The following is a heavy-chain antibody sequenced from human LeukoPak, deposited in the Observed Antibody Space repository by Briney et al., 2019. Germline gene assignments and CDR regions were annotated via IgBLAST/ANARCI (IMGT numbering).Heavy chain of an antibody. D-gene: IGHD1-1*01. Sequence: GGSLRLSCAASGFTFSRIAMTWVRQAPGKGLEWVATIRSNGDTAYNADSVRGRFAISRDNSKNALFLQMNSLRVEDTAIYYCAKGQELDDGVFDSWGQGTLVTVSS. CDR2: IRSNGDTA. J-gene: IGHJ4*02. V-gene: IGHV3-23*01. CDR1: GFTFSRIA. CDR3: AKGQELDDGVFDS.